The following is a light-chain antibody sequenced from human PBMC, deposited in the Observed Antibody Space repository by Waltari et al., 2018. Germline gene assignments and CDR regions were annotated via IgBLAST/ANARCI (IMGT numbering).Light chain of an antibody. CDR2: ESS. V-gene: IGKV1-5*01. CDR1: QSISGW. Sequence: DIQMTQSPSTLSASVGDRVTITCRAIQSISGWLAWYQQKPGKAPNLLIYESSNLEIGVPSRFSGSGSGTEFSLTISSLQSEDFATYYCQQYNSYPWTFGQGTKVEIK. CDR3: QQYNSYPWT. J-gene: IGKJ1*01.